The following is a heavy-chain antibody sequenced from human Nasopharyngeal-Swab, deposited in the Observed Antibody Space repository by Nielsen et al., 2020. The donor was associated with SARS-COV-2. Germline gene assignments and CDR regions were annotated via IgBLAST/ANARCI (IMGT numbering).Heavy chain of an antibody. CDR2: ISSSGSTI. J-gene: IGHJ5*02. CDR1: GFTFSSYE. Sequence: GESLKISCAASGFTFSSYEMNWVRQAPGKGLEWVSYISSSGSTIYYADSVKGRFTISRDNAKNSLYLQMNSLRAEDTAVYYCARDVGYCSSASCRNWFDPWGQGTLVTVSS. V-gene: IGHV3-48*03. CDR3: ARDVGYCSSASCRNWFDP. D-gene: IGHD2-2*01.